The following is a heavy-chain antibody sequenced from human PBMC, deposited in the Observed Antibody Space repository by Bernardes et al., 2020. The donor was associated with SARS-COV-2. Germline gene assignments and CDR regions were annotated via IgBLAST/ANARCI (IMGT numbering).Heavy chain of an antibody. CDR1: EFTFSSYW. V-gene: IGHV3-74*01. CDR2: INGDGSRT. Sequence: GGSLRLCCTASEFTFSSYWMHWVRQPPGKGLVWVSRINGDGSRTSYADSVKGRFTISRDNAKNTVYLQMHSLTADDTAVYYCARGTGNYGDWDYWGQGTLVTVYS. CDR3: ARGTGNYGDWDY. J-gene: IGHJ4*02. D-gene: IGHD4-17*01.